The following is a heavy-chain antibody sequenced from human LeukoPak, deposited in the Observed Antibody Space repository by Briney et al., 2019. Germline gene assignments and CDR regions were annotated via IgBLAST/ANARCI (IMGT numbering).Heavy chain of an antibody. Sequence: GGSLRLSCAASGFTFSSYAMSWVRQAPGKGLEWVSAISGSGGSTYYADSVKGRFTISRDNSKNTLYLQMNSLRAEDTAVYYCARGGYCSSTSRYPLYYYYYMDVWGKGTTVTVSS. CDR3: ARGGYCSSTSRYPLYYYYYMDV. CDR1: GFTFSSYA. D-gene: IGHD2-2*01. J-gene: IGHJ6*03. CDR2: ISGSGGST. V-gene: IGHV3-23*01.